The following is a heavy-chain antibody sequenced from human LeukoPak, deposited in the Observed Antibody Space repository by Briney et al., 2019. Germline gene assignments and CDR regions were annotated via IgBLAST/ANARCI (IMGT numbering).Heavy chain of an antibody. J-gene: IGHJ4*02. CDR1: GFTFSSYG. CDR3: ATSYNWNGRFDY. V-gene: IGHV3-30*02. D-gene: IGHD1-1*01. CDR2: IRYDGSNK. Sequence: PGGSLRLSCAASGFTFSSYGMHWVRQAPGKGLEWVAFIRYDGSNKYYADSVKGRFTISRDNPKNSLYLQMNSLRAEDTAVYYCATSYNWNGRFDYWGQGTLVTVSS.